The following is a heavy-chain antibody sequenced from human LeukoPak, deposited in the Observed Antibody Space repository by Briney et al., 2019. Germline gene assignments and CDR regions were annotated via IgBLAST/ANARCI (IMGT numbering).Heavy chain of an antibody. CDR3: ARGCSSTSCYTYYYYYMDV. CDR1: GFTFSSYA. J-gene: IGHJ6*03. V-gene: IGHV3-30-3*01. D-gene: IGHD2-2*02. CDR2: ISYDGSNK. Sequence: GGSLRLSCAASGFTFSSYAMHWVRQAPGKGLEWVAVISYDGSNKYYADPVKGRFTISRDNSKNTLYLQMNSLRAEDTAVYYCARGCSSTSCYTYYYYYMDVWGKGTTVTVSS.